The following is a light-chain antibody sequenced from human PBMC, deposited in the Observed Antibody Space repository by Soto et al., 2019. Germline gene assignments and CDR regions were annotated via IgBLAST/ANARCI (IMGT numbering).Light chain of an antibody. CDR1: QDIRNH. J-gene: IGKJ5*01. V-gene: IGKV1-16*02. CDR3: QQYNSDPIT. CDR2: AAS. Sequence: QMTQSPCLLSAYGVSRVTITCRASQDIRNHLAWFQQKPGKAPKSLIYAASGLQSGVPSKFSGSGSGTDFTLTISSLQPEDFATYYCQQYNSDPITFGQGTRLEIK.